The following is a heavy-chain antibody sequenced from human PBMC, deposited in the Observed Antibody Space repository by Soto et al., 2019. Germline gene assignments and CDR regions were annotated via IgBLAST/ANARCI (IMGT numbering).Heavy chain of an antibody. CDR3: ARESEDLTSNFDY. CDR2: ISSSGSAT. CDR1: GFTFSSFG. J-gene: IGHJ4*02. V-gene: IGHV3-48*03. Sequence: EVQLVESGGGLVQPGGSLRLSCATSGFTFSSFGMNWVRQAPGKGLEWVSYISSSGSATYYADSVKGRFTISRDNAKNSLYLEMNSLRAEDTAVYYCARESEDLTSNFDYWGQGTLVTVSS.